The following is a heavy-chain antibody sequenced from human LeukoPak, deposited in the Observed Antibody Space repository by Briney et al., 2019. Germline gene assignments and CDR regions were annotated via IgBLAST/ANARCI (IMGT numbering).Heavy chain of an antibody. Sequence: GGSLRLSCAASGFTFSIYRMHWVRQAPGKGLDWVSRINSDGSTTSYADSVKGRFTISRDNAKNTLYLQMNSLRAEDTAVYYCAGSSFYYYYAMDVWGQGTTVTVSS. CDR2: INSDGSTT. V-gene: IGHV3-74*01. CDR1: GFTFSIYR. D-gene: IGHD3-16*02. CDR3: AGSSFYYYYAMDV. J-gene: IGHJ6*02.